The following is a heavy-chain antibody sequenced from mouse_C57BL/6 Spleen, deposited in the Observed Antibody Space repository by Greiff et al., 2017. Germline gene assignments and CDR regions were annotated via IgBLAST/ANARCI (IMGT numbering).Heavy chain of an antibody. CDR1: GSAFSSSW. CDR3: ATVYYGYDDEFAY. J-gene: IGHJ3*01. V-gene: IGHV1-82*01. Sequence: VQLQESGPELVKPGASVKISCKASGSAFSSSWMNWVKQRPGKGLEWIGRIYPGDGDTNYNGKFKGKATLTADKSSSPAYMQRSSLTSEDSAVYFCATVYYGYDDEFAYWGQGTLVTVSA. D-gene: IGHD2-2*01. CDR2: IYPGDGDT.